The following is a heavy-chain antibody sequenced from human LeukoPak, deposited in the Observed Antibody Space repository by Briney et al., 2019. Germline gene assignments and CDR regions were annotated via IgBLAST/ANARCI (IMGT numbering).Heavy chain of an antibody. Sequence: SGPTLVKPTQTLTLNCTFSGFSLSATGAGVGWIRQPPGKALEWLALLYWDDDKRHSPSLRSRLTITKDTSKNQVVLTMDNMDPVDTATYYCAHGRGAYYDSTDYCPLDYWGQGTLVTVSS. CDR2: LYWDDDK. D-gene: IGHD3-22*01. V-gene: IGHV2-5*02. J-gene: IGHJ4*02. CDR3: AHGRGAYYDSTDYCPLDY. CDR1: GFSLSATGAG.